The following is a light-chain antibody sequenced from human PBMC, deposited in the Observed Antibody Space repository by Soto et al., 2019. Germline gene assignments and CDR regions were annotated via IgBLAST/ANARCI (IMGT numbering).Light chain of an antibody. CDR2: GAS. CDR3: QQYNNWPPLT. V-gene: IGKV3-15*01. J-gene: IGKJ4*01. CDR1: QSVSSN. Sequence: EIVMTQSPATLSVSPGERATLSCRASQSVSSNLALHQQKPGQAPRLLIYGASTRATGIPARFSGSGSGTEFTLTISSLQSEDFAVYYCQQYNNWPPLTFGGGTKVEIK.